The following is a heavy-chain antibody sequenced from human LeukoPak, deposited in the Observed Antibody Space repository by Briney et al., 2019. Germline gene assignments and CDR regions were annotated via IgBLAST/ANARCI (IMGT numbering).Heavy chain of an antibody. CDR3: ARAYSSGSNDY. J-gene: IGHJ4*02. V-gene: IGHV4-34*01. CDR1: GGSFSGYY. CDR2: INHSGST. Sequence: SEALSLTCAVYGGSFSGYYWSWIRQPPGKGLEWIGEINHSGSTNYNPSLKSRVTISVDTSKNQFSLKLSSVTAADTAVYYCARAYSSGSNDYWGQGTLVTVSS. D-gene: IGHD6-19*01.